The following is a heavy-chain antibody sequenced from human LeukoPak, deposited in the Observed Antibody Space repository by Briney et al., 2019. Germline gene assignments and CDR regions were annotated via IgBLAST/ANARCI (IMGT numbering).Heavy chain of an antibody. CDR2: ISAYNGNT. Sequence: ASVKLSFKAAGYSLITYGISWVRQAPGQGLEWMGWISAYNGNTNYAQKLQGRGTVTTDTSTNTAYMELRSLRSDDTAVYYCARERKSSYDTLTGYYKSDAFDIWGQGTMVTVSS. CDR1: GYSLITYG. CDR3: ARERKSSYDTLTGYYKSDAFDI. V-gene: IGHV1-18*01. D-gene: IGHD3-9*01. J-gene: IGHJ3*02.